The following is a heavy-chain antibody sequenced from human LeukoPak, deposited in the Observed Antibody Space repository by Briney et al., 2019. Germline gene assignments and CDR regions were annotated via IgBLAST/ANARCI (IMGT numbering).Heavy chain of an antibody. CDR1: GLTFSSYS. J-gene: IGHJ4*02. D-gene: IGHD6-6*01. Sequence: NPGGSLRLSCAASGLTFSSYSMNWVRQAPGKGLEWVSSISSSSSYIYYADSVKGRFTISRDNAKNSLYLQMNSLRAEDTAVYYCARERAARPQYYFDYWGQGTLVTVSS. V-gene: IGHV3-21*01. CDR2: ISSSSSYI. CDR3: ARERAARPQYYFDY.